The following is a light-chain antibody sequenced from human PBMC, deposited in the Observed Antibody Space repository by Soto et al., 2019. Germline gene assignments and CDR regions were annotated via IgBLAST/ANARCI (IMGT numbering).Light chain of an antibody. CDR3: QQSTSYSRA. J-gene: IGKJ1*01. CDR2: DAS. Sequence: DIQMTQSPSTLSASVGDRVTITCRASQSISHFLAWYQQKPGKVPKLLIYDASNLGSGVPSRFSGSGSGTDFTLTISGLQPDDFTTYYCQQSTSYSRAFGQGTKVDLK. V-gene: IGKV1-5*01. CDR1: QSISHF.